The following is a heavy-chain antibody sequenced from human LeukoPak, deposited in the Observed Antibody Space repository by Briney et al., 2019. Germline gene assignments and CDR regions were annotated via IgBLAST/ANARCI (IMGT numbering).Heavy chain of an antibody. CDR2: IIPILGIA. CDR3: ATHCSSTSCYAGSFDY. V-gene: IGHV1-69*02. Sequence: SSVKVSSKASGGTFSTYTIICVRQAPGQGLEWMGRIIPILGIANYAQKFQGRVTITADKSKSTAYMELSSLRSEDTAVYYCATHCSSTSCYAGSFDYWGQGTLVTVSS. J-gene: IGHJ4*02. CDR1: GGTFSTYT. D-gene: IGHD2-2*01.